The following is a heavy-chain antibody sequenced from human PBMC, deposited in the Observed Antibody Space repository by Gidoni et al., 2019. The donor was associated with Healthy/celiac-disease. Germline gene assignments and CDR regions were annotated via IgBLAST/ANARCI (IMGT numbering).Heavy chain of an antibody. CDR2: ISGSGGST. CDR3: AKDDADYGGNYYYYYMDV. V-gene: IGHV3-23*01. CDR1: GFTFRSSA. Sequence: EVQLLESGGGLVQPGGSLRLSCAASGFTFRSSAMSWVRQAPGKGLEWVSAISGSGGSTYYADSVKGRFTISRDNSKNTLYLQMNSLRAEDTAVYYCAKDDADYGGNYYYYYMDVWGKGTTVTVSS. D-gene: IGHD4-17*01. J-gene: IGHJ6*03.